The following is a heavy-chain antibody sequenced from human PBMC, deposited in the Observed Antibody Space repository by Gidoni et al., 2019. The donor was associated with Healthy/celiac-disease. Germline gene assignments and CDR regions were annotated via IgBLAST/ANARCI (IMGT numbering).Heavy chain of an antibody. CDR3: ARGDIVVVPPNYYYYYMDV. J-gene: IGHJ6*03. Sequence: QVQLVQAGAEVKKPGASVKVACKASGYTLTRYDINWVRQATGQGLEWMGWMNPNSGNTGYAQKFQGRVTMTRNTSISTAYMELSSLRSEDTAVYYCARGDIVVVPPNYYYYYMDVWGKGTTVTVSS. CDR1: GYTLTRYD. D-gene: IGHD2-2*01. V-gene: IGHV1-8*01. CDR2: MNPNSGNT.